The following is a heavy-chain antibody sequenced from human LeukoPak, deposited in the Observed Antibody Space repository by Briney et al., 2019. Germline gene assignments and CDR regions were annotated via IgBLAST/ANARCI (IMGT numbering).Heavy chain of an antibody. V-gene: IGHV3-21*01. CDR1: GFTFSSYS. Sequence: GSLRLSCAASGFTFSSYSMNWVRQAPGEGLEWVSSISSSSSYIYYADSVKGRFTISRDNAKNSLYLQMNSLRAEDTAVYYCARAYYGSGSYYVDYWGQGTLVTVSS. CDR3: ARAYYGSGSYYVDY. CDR2: ISSSSSYI. J-gene: IGHJ4*02. D-gene: IGHD3-10*01.